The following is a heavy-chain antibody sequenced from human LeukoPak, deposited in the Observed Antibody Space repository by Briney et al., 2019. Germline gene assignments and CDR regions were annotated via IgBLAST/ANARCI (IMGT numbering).Heavy chain of an antibody. CDR3: ARHFRRGYSYGSLDY. J-gene: IGHJ4*02. V-gene: IGHV4-34*01. CDR1: GGSFSGYY. Sequence: PSETLSLTCAVYGGSFSGYYWSWIRQPPGKGLEWIGEINHSGSTNYNPSLKSRVTISVDTSKNQFSLKLSSVTAADTAVYYCARHFRRGYSYGSLDYWGQGTLVTVSS. CDR2: INHSGST. D-gene: IGHD5-18*01.